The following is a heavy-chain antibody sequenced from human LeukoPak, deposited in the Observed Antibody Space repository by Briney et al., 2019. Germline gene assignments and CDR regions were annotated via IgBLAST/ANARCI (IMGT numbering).Heavy chain of an antibody. Sequence: PGGSLRLSCAASGFTFSSYAMTWVRQAPGKGLEWASLISDGGGTTYYADSVKGRFTISRDNSKNTLFLQMNSLRGEDTAVYYCARSIGGVNNFDYWGQGTLVTVSS. V-gene: IGHV3-23*01. CDR3: ARSIGGVNNFDY. D-gene: IGHD3-16*01. J-gene: IGHJ4*02. CDR1: GFTFSSYA. CDR2: ISDGGGTT.